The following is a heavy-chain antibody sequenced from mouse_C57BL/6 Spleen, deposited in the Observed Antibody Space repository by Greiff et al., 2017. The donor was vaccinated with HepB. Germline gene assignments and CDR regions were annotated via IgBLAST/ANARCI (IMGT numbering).Heavy chain of an antibody. V-gene: IGHV1-15*01. CDR1: GYTFTDYE. Sequence: VQLQQSGAELVRPGASVTLSCKASGYTFTDYEMHWVKQTPVHGLEWIGAIDPETGGTAYNQKFKGKAILTADKSSSTAYMALRSLASEDSAVYYCTNYYGSSYKYFDVWGTGTTVTVSS. J-gene: IGHJ1*03. CDR2: IDPETGGT. CDR3: TNYYGSSYKYFDV. D-gene: IGHD1-1*01.